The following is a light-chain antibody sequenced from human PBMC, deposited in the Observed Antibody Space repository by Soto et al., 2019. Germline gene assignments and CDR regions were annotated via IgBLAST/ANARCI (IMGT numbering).Light chain of an antibody. CDR2: LGS. CDR1: QSLLHSNGYTY. J-gene: IGKJ2*01. V-gene: IGKV2-28*01. CDR3: MQGLQTPYT. Sequence: DIVMTQSPLSLPVTPGEPASISCRSSQSLLHSNGYTYLDWYLQKPGQSPQLLIYLGSNRASGVPDRFSGSGSGTDFTLKISRVEAADVGVYYCMQGLQTPYTFGQGTKLEIK.